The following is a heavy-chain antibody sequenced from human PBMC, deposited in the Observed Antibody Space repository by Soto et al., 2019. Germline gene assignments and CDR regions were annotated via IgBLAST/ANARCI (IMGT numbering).Heavy chain of an antibody. V-gene: IGHV4-39*01. Sequence: SETLSLTCTVSGGSISSSSYYWRWIRQPPGKGLEWIGSIYYSGSTYYNPSLKSRVTISVDTSKNQFSLKLSSVTAADTAVYYCARLSTGKGSYRKTCFDPWGQGTLVTVSS. CDR1: GGSISSSSYY. D-gene: IGHD3-16*02. J-gene: IGHJ5*02. CDR3: ARLSTGKGSYRKTCFDP. CDR2: IYYSGST.